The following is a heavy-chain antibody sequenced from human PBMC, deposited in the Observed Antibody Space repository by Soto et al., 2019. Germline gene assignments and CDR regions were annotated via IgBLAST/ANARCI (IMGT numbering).Heavy chain of an antibody. J-gene: IGHJ4*02. Sequence: EVQVVESGGGLFLPGGSLRLSSAASGFTFSNYWMHWVRQAPGKGPVWVSRINTDGSTTNYADSVKGRFTISRDNAKNTLYLQTNSLGAEDTAVYYCARDLGGYASHWGQGTLVTVSS. CDR2: INTDGSTT. V-gene: IGHV3-74*01. CDR3: ARDLGGYASH. D-gene: IGHD3-16*01. CDR1: GFTFSNYW.